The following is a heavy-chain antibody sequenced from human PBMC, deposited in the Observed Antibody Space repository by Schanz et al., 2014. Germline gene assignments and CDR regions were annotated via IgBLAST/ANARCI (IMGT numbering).Heavy chain of an antibody. Sequence: QVQLVESGGGVVQPGRSLRLSCAASGFTFRGHAMHWVRQAPGKGLEKVAAISTDGTNTYYAASVRGRFTISRDNSKNTVYLQMDSLRAEDTAVYYCAKDCPSDYGDHCFDFWGQGTLVTVSS. J-gene: IGHJ4*02. D-gene: IGHD4-17*01. V-gene: IGHV3-30*04. CDR2: ISTDGTNT. CDR3: AKDCPSDYGDHCFDF. CDR1: GFTFRGHA.